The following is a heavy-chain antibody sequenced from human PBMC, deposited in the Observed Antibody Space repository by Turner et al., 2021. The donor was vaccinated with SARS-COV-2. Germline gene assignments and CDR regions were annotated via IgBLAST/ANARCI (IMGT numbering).Heavy chain of an antibody. CDR3: ASYYYDSSGYHYAFDY. V-gene: IGHV4-59*08. J-gene: IGHJ4*02. D-gene: IGHD3-22*01. CDR2: IHYSGST. Sequence: QVQLQESGPGLVKPSETLSLICTVSGGSINSDHWSWIRQPPGKGLEWLGYIHYSGSTNYKFSLKGRVTMSLDTSKNQFSLRVTSVTAADTAVYYCASYYYDSSGYHYAFDYWGQGTLVTVSS. CDR1: GGSINSDH.